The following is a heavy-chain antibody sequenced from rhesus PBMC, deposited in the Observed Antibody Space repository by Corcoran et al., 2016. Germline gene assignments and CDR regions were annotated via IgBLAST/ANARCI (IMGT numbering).Heavy chain of an antibody. J-gene: IGHJ5-1*01. CDR3: ARIDSGYYRYNRFDV. D-gene: IGHD3-28*01. CDR1: GGSISGYY. CDR2: IGGSSGST. V-gene: IGHV4-165*02. Sequence: QVQLQESGPGLVKPSETLSLTCAVSGGSISGYYWTWFRHHPGKGREWVGDIGGSSGSTYYNPSLKSRVTISTDTSKNQFSLKLSSVTAADTAVYYCARIDSGYYRYNRFDVWGAGVLVTVSS.